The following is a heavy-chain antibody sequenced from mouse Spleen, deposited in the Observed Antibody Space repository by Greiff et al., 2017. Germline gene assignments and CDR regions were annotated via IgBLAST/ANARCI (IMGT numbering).Heavy chain of an antibody. CDR3: TRRFGLYYFDY. Sequence: QVQLQQSGAELVRPGTSVKVSCKASGYTFTDYEMHWVKQTPVHGLEWIGAIDPETGGTAYNQKFKGKAILTADKSSSTAYMELRSLTSEDSAVYYCTRRFGLYYFDYWGQGTTLTVSS. CDR2: IDPETGGT. J-gene: IGHJ2*01. CDR1: GYTFTDYE. D-gene: IGHD3-1*01. V-gene: IGHV1-15*01.